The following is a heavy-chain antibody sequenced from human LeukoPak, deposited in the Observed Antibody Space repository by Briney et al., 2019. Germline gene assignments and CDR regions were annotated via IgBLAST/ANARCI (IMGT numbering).Heavy chain of an antibody. CDR3: ASFAYSITMIVVVTEDY. V-gene: IGHV3-23*01. D-gene: IGHD3-22*01. CDR2: ISGSGGST. CDR1: GFTFSSYA. Sequence: GGSLRLSCAASGFTFSSYAMSWVRQAPGKGLEWVSAISGSGGSTYYADSVKGRFTISRDNSKNTLYLQMNSLRAEDTAVYYCASFAYSITMIVVVTEDYWGQGTLVTVSS. J-gene: IGHJ4*02.